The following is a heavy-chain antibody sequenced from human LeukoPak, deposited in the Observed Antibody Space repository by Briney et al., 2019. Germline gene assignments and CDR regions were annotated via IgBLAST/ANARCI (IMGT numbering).Heavy chain of an antibody. Sequence: PSETLSLTCTVSGYSISSGYYWGWIRQPPGKGLEWIGSIYHSGSTYYNPSLKSRVTISVDTSKNQFSLKLSSVTAADTAVYYCARSYSSGWYGLFDYWGQGTLVTVSS. CDR2: IYHSGST. V-gene: IGHV4-38-2*02. CDR3: ARSYSSGWYGLFDY. J-gene: IGHJ4*02. CDR1: GYSISSGYY. D-gene: IGHD6-19*01.